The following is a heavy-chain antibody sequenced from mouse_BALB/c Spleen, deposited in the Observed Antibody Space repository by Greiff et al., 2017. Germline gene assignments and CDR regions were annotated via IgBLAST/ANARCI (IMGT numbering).Heavy chain of an antibody. J-gene: IGHJ4*01. CDR1: GYSFTDYN. CDR2: IDPYNGGT. Sequence: QLQESGPELVKPGASVKVSCKASGYSFTDYNMYWVKQSHGKSLEWIGYIDPYNGGTSYNQKFKGKATLTVDKSSSTAFMHLNSLTSEDSAVYYCARNPSYYYGSSYYYAMDYWGQGTSVTVSS. CDR3: ARNPSYYYGSSYYYAMDY. D-gene: IGHD1-1*01. V-gene: IGHV1S135*01.